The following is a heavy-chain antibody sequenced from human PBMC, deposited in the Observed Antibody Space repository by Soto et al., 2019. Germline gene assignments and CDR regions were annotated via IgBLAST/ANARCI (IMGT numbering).Heavy chain of an antibody. J-gene: IGHJ4*02. CDR2: IWYDGSNK. CDR3: ARDMYPLVVVQAAIRGLVY. CDR1: GFTFSSYG. Sequence: QVQLVESGGGVVQPGRSLRLSCAASGFTFSSYGMHWVRQAPGKGLEWVAVIWYDGSNKYYADSVKGRFTISRDNSKNTLYLQMNSLRAEDTAVYYCARDMYPLVVVQAAIRGLVYWGQGTLVTVSS. D-gene: IGHD2-2*01. V-gene: IGHV3-33*01.